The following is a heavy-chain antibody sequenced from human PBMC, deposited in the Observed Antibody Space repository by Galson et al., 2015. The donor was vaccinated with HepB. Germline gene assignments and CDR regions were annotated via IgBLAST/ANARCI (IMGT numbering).Heavy chain of an antibody. CDR1: GYSITSHW. CDR2: IDPSDAET. D-gene: IGHD4-17*01. Sequence: QSGAEVKEPGESLRVSCKGFGYSITSHWISWVRQMPGKSLEWIGMIDPSDAETNYSPSFQGHVIISTDKSISTAYLQWSSLKASDTAMYFCASVTTEGIWGQGTLVTVSS. CDR3: ASVTTEGI. J-gene: IGHJ4*02. V-gene: IGHV5-10-1*01.